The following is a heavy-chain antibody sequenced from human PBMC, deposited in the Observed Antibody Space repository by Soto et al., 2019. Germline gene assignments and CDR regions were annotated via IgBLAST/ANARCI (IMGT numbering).Heavy chain of an antibody. J-gene: IGHJ6*02. CDR1: GYSFTSYW. CDR2: IDPSDSYT. V-gene: IGHV5-10-1*01. Sequence: GESLKISCKGSGYSFTSYWISWVLQMPGKGLERMGRIDPSDSYTNYSPSFQAHVTSSADKSISTAYRQWSSLKASDTAMYYCARKKSYCSSTSCRNGMDVWGQGTTVTVSS. D-gene: IGHD2-2*01. CDR3: ARKKSYCSSTSCRNGMDV.